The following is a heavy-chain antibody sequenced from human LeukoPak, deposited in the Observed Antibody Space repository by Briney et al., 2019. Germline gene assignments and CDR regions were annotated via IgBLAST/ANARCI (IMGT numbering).Heavy chain of an antibody. CDR3: ARVVRQQLGRYYYFYMDV. Sequence: SETLSLTCAVSGYSISSGYYWGWIRQPPGKGLEWIGSMYHSGSTYYNPSLRSRVTISIDTSKNQFSLKLSCVTAADTAVYYCARVVRQQLGRYYYFYMDVWGKGTTVTVSS. CDR1: GYSISSGYY. V-gene: IGHV4-38-2*01. CDR2: MYHSGST. D-gene: IGHD6-13*01. J-gene: IGHJ6*03.